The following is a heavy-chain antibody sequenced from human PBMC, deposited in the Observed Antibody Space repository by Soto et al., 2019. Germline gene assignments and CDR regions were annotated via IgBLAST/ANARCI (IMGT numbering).Heavy chain of an antibody. CDR3: ARDRCTNGVCYAPSDY. CDR2: ISSNGRST. D-gene: IGHD2-8*01. J-gene: IGHJ4*02. CDR1: GFTFSTYA. V-gene: IGHV3-64*01. Sequence: GGSLRLSCEASGFTFSTYAMHWVRQAPGKGLEYVSAISSNGRSTYYANSVKGRFTISRDNSKNTLYLQMDSLRAEDMAVYYCARDRCTNGVCYAPSDYWGQGTLVTVSS.